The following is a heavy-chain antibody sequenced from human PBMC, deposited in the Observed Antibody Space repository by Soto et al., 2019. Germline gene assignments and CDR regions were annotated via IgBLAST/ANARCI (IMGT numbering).Heavy chain of an antibody. D-gene: IGHD3-22*01. CDR2: IRSKAYRGTR. Sequence: GGSLRLSCTASGFAFGDYAMSWFRQAPGKGVEWVGFIRSKAYRGTREYAASVKDRFTISRDDSYSIAYLQMNSLGTEDTAVYYCSKIRDYYDSSGKNYYYYYGMDVWGQGTTVTVSS. V-gene: IGHV3-49*03. CDR3: SKIRDYYDSSGKNYYYYYGMDV. CDR1: GFAFGDYA. J-gene: IGHJ6*02.